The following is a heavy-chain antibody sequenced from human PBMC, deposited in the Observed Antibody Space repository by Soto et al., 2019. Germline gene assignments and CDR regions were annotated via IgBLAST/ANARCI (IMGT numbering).Heavy chain of an antibody. J-gene: IGHJ4*02. CDR1: GFTFSSYS. Sequence: EVQLVESGGGLVKPGGSLRLSCAASGFTFSSYSMNWVRQAPGKGLEWVSSISSSSSYIYYADSVKGRFTISSDNAKNSLYLQMNSLRAEDTAVYYCARARYDSSGYMTYYFDYWGQGTLVTVSS. CDR3: ARARYDSSGYMTYYFDY. V-gene: IGHV3-21*01. D-gene: IGHD3-22*01. CDR2: ISSSSSYI.